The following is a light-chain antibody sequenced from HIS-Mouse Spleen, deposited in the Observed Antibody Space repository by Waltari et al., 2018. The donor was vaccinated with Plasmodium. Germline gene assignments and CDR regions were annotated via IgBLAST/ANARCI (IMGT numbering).Light chain of an antibody. CDR3: CSYAGSYTFV. Sequence: QSALTQPRSVSGSPGQSVTISCTGTSSDVGGYNYVSWYQQHPGKAPKLMIYDVSKRTSGVPDRFSGSKSGKTASLTISGLQAEDEADYYCCSYAGSYTFVFGGGTKLTVL. V-gene: IGLV2-11*01. J-gene: IGLJ2*01. CDR2: DVS. CDR1: SSDVGGYNY.